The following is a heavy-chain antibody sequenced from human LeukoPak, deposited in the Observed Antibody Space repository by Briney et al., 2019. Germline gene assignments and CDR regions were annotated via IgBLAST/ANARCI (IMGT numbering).Heavy chain of an antibody. V-gene: IGHV4-39*07. CDR1: GGSISSSSYY. D-gene: IGHD4-17*01. CDR3: ARGFAVTTKAYYYYYYMDV. J-gene: IGHJ6*03. Sequence: PSETLSLTCTVSGGSISSSSYYCGWIRQPPGKGLEWIGSMYHSGNTYYNPSLKSRVTISVDTSKNQFSLKLSSVTAADTAVYYCARGFAVTTKAYYYYYYMDVWGKGTTVTVSS. CDR2: MYHSGNT.